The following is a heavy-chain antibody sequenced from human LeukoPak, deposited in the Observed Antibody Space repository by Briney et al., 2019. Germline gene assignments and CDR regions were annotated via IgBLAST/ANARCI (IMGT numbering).Heavy chain of an antibody. V-gene: IGHV3-48*03. J-gene: IGHJ2*01. D-gene: IGHD4-17*01. Sequence: GGSLRLSCAASGFTFSSYEMNWVRRAPEKGLEWVSYISSSGSTIYYADSVKGRFTISRDNAKNSLYLRMNSLRAEDTAVYYCARTRGVTTWGWYFDLWGRGTLVTVSS. CDR2: ISSSGSTI. CDR3: ARTRGVTTWGWYFDL. CDR1: GFTFSSYE.